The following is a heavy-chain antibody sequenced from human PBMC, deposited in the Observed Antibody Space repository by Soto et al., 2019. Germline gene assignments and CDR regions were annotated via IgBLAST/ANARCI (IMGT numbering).Heavy chain of an antibody. Sequence: GGSLRLSCAASGFTFSSYGMHWVRQAPGKGLEWVAVIWYDGSNKYYADSVKGRFTISRDNSKNTLYLQMNSLRAEDTAVYYCASLTGPLVGATGDFDYWGQGTLVTVSS. D-gene: IGHD1-26*01. CDR3: ASLTGPLVGATGDFDY. CDR2: IWYDGSNK. CDR1: GFTFSSYG. J-gene: IGHJ4*02. V-gene: IGHV3-33*01.